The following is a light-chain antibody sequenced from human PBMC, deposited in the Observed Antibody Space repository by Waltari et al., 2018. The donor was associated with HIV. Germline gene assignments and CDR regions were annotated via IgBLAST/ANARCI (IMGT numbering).Light chain of an antibody. J-gene: IGKJ3*01. CDR3: QQGFT. Sequence: DIQLTQYPSSLSAYVGDRVTITCQASQDTKKYLNWYQQKAGKAPKLLIYDASTLETGVPSRFRGSGSGTKFTFTINSLQAEDIATYYCQQGFTFGPGTKVKI. CDR2: DAS. V-gene: IGKV1-33*01. CDR1: QDTKKY.